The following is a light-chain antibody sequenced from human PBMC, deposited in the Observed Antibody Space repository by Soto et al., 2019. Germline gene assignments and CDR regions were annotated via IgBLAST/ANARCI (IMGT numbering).Light chain of an antibody. CDR1: QSVSNNY. Sequence: EIVLTQSPGTLSLSPGERATLSCRASQSVSNNYLAWYQQKPGQAPRLLIYGASNRATGIPDRFSGSGSGTDFTLTISRLEPEDLAVYSCQQYGSSGTFGQGTKVEIK. CDR2: GAS. CDR3: QQYGSSGT. V-gene: IGKV3-20*01. J-gene: IGKJ1*01.